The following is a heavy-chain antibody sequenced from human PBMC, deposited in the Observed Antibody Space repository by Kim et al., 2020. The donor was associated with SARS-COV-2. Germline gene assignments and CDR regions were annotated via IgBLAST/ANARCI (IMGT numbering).Heavy chain of an antibody. J-gene: IGHJ6*02. CDR2: ISSSSSTI. CDR1: GFTFSSYS. CDR3: ARIGRSGYDYLRYYYYYGMDV. V-gene: IGHV3-48*02. Sequence: GGSLRLSCAASGFTFSSYSMNWVRQAPGKGLEWVSYISSSSSTIYYADSVKGRFTISRDNAKNSLYLQMNSLRDEDTAVYYCARIGRSGYDYLRYYYYYGMDVWGQGTTVTVSS. D-gene: IGHD5-12*01.